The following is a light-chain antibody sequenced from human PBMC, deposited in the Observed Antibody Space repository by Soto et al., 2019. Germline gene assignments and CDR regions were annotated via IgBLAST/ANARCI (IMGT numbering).Light chain of an antibody. CDR2: KDS. J-gene: IGLJ3*02. CDR3: YSATDTNGV. V-gene: IGLV3-27*01. CDR1: LLTKKY. Sequence: SSELTQPSSVSVSPGQTARITCSGNLLTKKYVRWFQQKPGQAPVLVIYKDSERPSGIPERFSGSSSGTTVSLTISGAQLEDEADYYCYSATDTNGVFGGGTQLTVL.